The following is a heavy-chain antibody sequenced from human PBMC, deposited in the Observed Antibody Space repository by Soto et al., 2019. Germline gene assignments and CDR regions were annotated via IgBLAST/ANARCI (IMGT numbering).Heavy chain of an antibody. CDR3: ARDLGSGSYDYYHYGMDV. CDR2: ISSSSSYI. V-gene: IGHV3-21*01. D-gene: IGHD3-10*01. CDR1: GFTFSSYS. J-gene: IGHJ6*02. Sequence: PWGSLRLSCAASGFTFSSYSMNWVRQAPGKGLEWVSSISSSSSYIYYVDSVKGRFTISRDNAKNSLYLQMNSLRAEDTVVYYCARDLGSGSYDYYHYGMDVWGQGTTVTVSS.